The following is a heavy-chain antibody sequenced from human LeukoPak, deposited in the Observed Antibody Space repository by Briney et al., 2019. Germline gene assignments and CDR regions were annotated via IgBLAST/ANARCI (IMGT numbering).Heavy chain of an antibody. CDR1: GFTFSSYA. Sequence: GRSLRLSCAASGFTFSSYAMHWVRQAPGKGLEWVAVISYDGSNKYYADSVKGRFTISRDNSKNTLYLQMNGLRAEDTAVYYCARDGRQTRAPRDYWGQGTLVTVSS. CDR2: ISYDGSNK. J-gene: IGHJ4*02. V-gene: IGHV3-30-3*01. CDR3: ARDGRQTRAPRDY.